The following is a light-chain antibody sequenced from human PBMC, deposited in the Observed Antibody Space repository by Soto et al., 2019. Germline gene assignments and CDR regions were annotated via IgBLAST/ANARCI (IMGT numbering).Light chain of an antibody. CDR3: QSYDSSLSGSEVV. Sequence: QTVVTQPPSVSGAPGQRVTISCTGGGSNIGAGYDVHWYQQLPGTAPKLLIYRNTNRPSGVPDRFSGSKSGTSASLAITGLQAEDEADYYCQSYDSSLSGSEVVFGGGTKLTVL. CDR1: GSNIGAGYD. J-gene: IGLJ2*01. V-gene: IGLV1-40*01. CDR2: RNT.